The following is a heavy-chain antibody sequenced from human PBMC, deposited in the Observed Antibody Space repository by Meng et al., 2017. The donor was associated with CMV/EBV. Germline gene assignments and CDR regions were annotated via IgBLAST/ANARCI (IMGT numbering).Heavy chain of an antibody. D-gene: IGHD6-19*01. V-gene: IGHV1-24*01. CDR3: ASSVAGTWWFDP. Sequence: QGRLVQSGAEVKKPGASGEVSCKVSGYTLTELSMHWVRRAPGKGLEWMGGFDPEDGETIYAQKFQGRVTMTEDTSTDTAYMELSSLRSEDTAVYYCASSVAGTWWFDPWGQGTLVTVSS. CDR1: GYTLTELS. CDR2: FDPEDGET. J-gene: IGHJ5*02.